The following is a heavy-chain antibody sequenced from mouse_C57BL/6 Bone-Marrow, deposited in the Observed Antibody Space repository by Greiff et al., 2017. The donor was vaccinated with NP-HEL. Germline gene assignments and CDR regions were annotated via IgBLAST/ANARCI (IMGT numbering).Heavy chain of an antibody. CDR3: TTGITTVVDYALDY. CDR2: IDPEDGDT. Sequence: VQLQQSGAELVRPGASVKLSCTASGFNIKDYYMHWVKQRPEQGLEWIGRIDPEDGDTEYAPKFQGKATMTADTSSNTAYLQDSSLTSEDTAVYYLTTGITTVVDYALDYWGQGTSVTVSS. D-gene: IGHD1-1*01. CDR1: GFNIKDYY. V-gene: IGHV14-1*01. J-gene: IGHJ4*01.